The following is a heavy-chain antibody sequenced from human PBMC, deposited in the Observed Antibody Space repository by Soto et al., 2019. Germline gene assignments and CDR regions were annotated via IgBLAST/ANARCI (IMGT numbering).Heavy chain of an antibody. V-gene: IGHV3-53*01. Sequence: EVQLVESGGGLIQPGGSLRLSCAVSGFTVSNNYMSWVRQAPGKGLEGVSVIYSGGYTAYGDSVKGRFTISRDNSKNTLYLKIKTLRAAHTAVYDGATQRGGGGYWGQGTLVTVSS. J-gene: IGHJ4*02. D-gene: IGHD6-25*01. CDR2: IYSGGYT. CDR1: GFTVSNNY. CDR3: ATQRGGGGY.